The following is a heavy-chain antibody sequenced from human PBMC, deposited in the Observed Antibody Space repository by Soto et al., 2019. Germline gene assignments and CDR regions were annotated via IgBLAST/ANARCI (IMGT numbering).Heavy chain of an antibody. CDR3: ERGRYGDY. J-gene: IGHJ4*02. Sequence: QVHLVQSGAEVKKPGASVKVSCKGSGYAFTTYGITWVRQAPGQGLEWMGWISAHNGNTNYAQKLQGRVTVTRDTSTSTAYMELRSLRADDTAVYYCERGRYGDYWGQGALFTVSS. D-gene: IGHD1-1*01. CDR1: GYAFTTYG. CDR2: ISAHNGNT. V-gene: IGHV1-18*01.